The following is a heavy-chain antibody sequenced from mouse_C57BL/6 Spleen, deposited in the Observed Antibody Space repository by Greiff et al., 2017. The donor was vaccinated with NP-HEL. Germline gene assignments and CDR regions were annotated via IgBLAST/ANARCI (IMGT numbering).Heavy chain of an antibody. J-gene: IGHJ3*01. CDR1: GYSFTGYY. CDR3: AVYYDYDAGAY. V-gene: IGHV1-43*01. D-gene: IGHD2-4*01. Sequence: EVQGVESGPELVKPGASVKISCKASGYSFTGYYMHWVKQSSEKSLEWIGEINPSTGGTSYNQKFKGKATLTVDKSSSTAYMQLKSLTSEDSAVYYCAVYYDYDAGAYWGQGTLVTVSA. CDR2: INPSTGGT.